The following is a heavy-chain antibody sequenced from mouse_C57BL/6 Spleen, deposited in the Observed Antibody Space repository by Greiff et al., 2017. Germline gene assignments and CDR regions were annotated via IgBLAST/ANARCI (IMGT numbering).Heavy chain of an antibody. CDR2: IYPGGGYT. V-gene: IGHV1-63*01. CDR1: GYTFTNYW. D-gene: IGHD3-2*02. CDR3: ARSTAQATYFDY. Sequence: VQGVESGAELVRPGTSVKMSCKASGYTFTNYWIGWAKPRPGNGLEWIGDIYPGGGYTNYNEKFKGKVTLTADKSSSTVYMQISSLTSEDSATYYCARSTAQATYFDYGGQGTTLTVSS. J-gene: IGHJ2*01.